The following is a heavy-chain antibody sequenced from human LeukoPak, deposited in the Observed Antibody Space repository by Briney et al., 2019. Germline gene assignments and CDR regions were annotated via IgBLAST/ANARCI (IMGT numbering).Heavy chain of an antibody. J-gene: IGHJ4*02. V-gene: IGHV4-59*01. Sequence: PSETLSLTCTVSGGSISSYYWSWIRQPPGKGLEWIGYIYYSGSTNYNPSLKSRVTISVDTSKNQFSLKLSSVTAADTAVYYCARSQPLRYFDWLFSYWGQGTLVTVSS. CDR1: GGSISSYY. D-gene: IGHD3-9*01. CDR3: ARSQPLRYFDWLFSY. CDR2: IYYSGST.